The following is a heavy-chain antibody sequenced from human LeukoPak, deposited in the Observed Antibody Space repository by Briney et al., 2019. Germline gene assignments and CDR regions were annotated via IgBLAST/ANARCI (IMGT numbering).Heavy chain of an antibody. J-gene: IGHJ5*02. D-gene: IGHD4-17*01. CDR3: AIGDYGDYVNWFDP. CDR1: GYTFTGYY. Sequence: ASVEVSCKASGYTFTGYYMHWVRQAPGQGLEWMGWINPNSGGTNYAQKFQGWVTMTRDTSISTAYMELSRLRSDDTAVYYCAIGDYGDYVNWFDPWGQGTLVTVSS. V-gene: IGHV1-2*04. CDR2: INPNSGGT.